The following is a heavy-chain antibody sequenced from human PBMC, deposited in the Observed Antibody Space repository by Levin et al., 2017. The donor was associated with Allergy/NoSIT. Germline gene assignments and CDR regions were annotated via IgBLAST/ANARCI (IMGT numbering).Heavy chain of an antibody. V-gene: IGHV4-59*08. J-gene: IGHJ4*02. Sequence: SETLSLTCTVSGGSISSYYWSWIRQPPGKGLEWIGYIYYSGSTNYNPSLKSRVTISVDTSKNQFSLKLSSVTAADTAVYYCARCYDSRGDPHFDYWGQGTLVTVSS. CDR3: ARCYDSRGDPHFDY. CDR2: IYYSGST. CDR1: GGSISSYY. D-gene: IGHD3-22*01.